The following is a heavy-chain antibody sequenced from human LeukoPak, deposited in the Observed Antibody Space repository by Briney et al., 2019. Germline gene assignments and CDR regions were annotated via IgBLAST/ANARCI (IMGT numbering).Heavy chain of an antibody. Sequence: PGGSLRLSCAASGFTFSTYTMNWVRQAPGKGLEWVSSISGSGGSTYYADSVKGRFTITRDNSKNTLYLQMNSLRGEDTAVYHCAKEVGYCTSSNCYSWFDPWGQGTQVTVSS. CDR2: ISGSGGST. D-gene: IGHD2-2*02. CDR3: AKEVGYCTSSNCYSWFDP. CDR1: GFTFSTYT. J-gene: IGHJ5*02. V-gene: IGHV3-23*01.